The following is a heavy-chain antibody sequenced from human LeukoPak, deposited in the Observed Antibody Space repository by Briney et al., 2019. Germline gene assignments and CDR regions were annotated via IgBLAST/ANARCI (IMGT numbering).Heavy chain of an antibody. CDR1: GFTFNNYA. CDR3: AKHYCSDASCSVFSFDS. V-gene: IGHV3-23*01. CDR2: ICGNCGTA. D-gene: IGHD2-2*01. Sequence: GGSLRLSCAASGFTFNNYAMNWVRQAPGEGLEWVSSICGNCGTAYYVDSVKGRFTISRDNSKNTLYLQMNSLRAEDTAVYYCAKHYCSDASCSVFSFDSWGQGTLVTVSS. J-gene: IGHJ4*02.